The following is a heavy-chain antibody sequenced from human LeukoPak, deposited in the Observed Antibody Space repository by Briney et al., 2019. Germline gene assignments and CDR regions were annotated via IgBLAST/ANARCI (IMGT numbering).Heavy chain of an antibody. CDR2: ISAYNGST. V-gene: IGHV1-18*01. CDR3: ATYSSGWYTFDY. CDR1: GYTFTSYG. Sequence: ASVKVSCKASGYTFTSYGISWVRQAPGQGLEWMGWISAYNGSTNYAQKLQGRVTMTTDTSTSTAYMELRSLRSDDTAVYYCATYSSGWYTFDYWGQGTLVTVSS. J-gene: IGHJ4*02. D-gene: IGHD6-19*01.